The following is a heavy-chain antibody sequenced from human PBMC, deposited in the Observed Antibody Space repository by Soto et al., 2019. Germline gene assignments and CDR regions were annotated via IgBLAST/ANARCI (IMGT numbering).Heavy chain of an antibody. Sequence: PGGSLRLSCAASGFTFSSYAMSWVRQAPGKGLEWVSAISGSGGSTYYADSVKGRFTISRDNSKNTLYLQMNSLRAEDTAVYYCAKPAYYDILTGSDIGVDYWGQGALVTVSS. CDR1: GFTFSSYA. D-gene: IGHD3-9*01. J-gene: IGHJ4*02. CDR3: AKPAYYDILTGSDIGVDY. CDR2: ISGSGGST. V-gene: IGHV3-23*01.